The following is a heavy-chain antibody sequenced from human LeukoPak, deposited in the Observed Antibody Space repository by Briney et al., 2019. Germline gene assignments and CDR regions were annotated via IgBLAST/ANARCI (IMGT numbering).Heavy chain of an antibody. V-gene: IGHV5-51*01. CDR1: GYNFTSYW. J-gene: IGHJ4*02. CDR3: ATYSDTFYFDC. Sequence: GESLKISCKGSGYNFTSYWIAWVRQMPGRGLEWMGIIYPGDSDTRYSPSFQGQVIISADKSISTAYLQWSSLMASETATYYGATYSDTFYFDCWGQGTLVTVSS. CDR2: IYPGDSDT. D-gene: IGHD3-16*01.